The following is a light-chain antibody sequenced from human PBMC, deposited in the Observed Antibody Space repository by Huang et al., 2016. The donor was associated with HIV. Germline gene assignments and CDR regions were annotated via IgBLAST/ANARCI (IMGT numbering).Light chain of an antibody. J-gene: IGKJ4*01. CDR3: QHYNNWPLT. CDR1: HSVVNK. CDR2: GTS. Sequence: EIVMTQSPAVLSMSPGERVTLTCRASHSVVNKLAWYQQKHGRAPRLVIYGTSTRSSGVPARYSGGGSGTNFSRTINSLQSEDLAVYYCQHYNNWPLTFGGGTRVEIK. V-gene: IGKV3-15*01.